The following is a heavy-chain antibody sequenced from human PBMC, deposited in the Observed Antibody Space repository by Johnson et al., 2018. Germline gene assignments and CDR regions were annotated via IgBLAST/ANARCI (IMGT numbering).Heavy chain of an antibody. CDR3: ARDTRRETVYGFYYMDV. Sequence: VQLQESGGGLVQPGGSXRLACAASGFTVNNDWMHWVRQVPGTGPVWVSRIRRSGRDISSAESVEGRFSISTDNAKNTLYLQMNRRRGEDTGVYYGARDTRRETVYGFYYMDVWGKGTTVTVYS. J-gene: IGHJ6*03. D-gene: IGHD1-14*01. V-gene: IGHV3-74*01. CDR2: IRRSGRDI. CDR1: GFTVNNDW.